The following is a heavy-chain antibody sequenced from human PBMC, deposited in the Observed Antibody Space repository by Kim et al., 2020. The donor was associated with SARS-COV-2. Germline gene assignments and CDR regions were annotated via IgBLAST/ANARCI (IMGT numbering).Heavy chain of an antibody. CDR1: GGSISSSSYY. V-gene: IGHV4-31*03. D-gene: IGHD1-1*01. J-gene: IGHJ6*02. CDR2: IYYSGST. Sequence: SETLSLTCTVSGGSISSSSYYWGWIRQPPGKGLEWIGYIYYSGSTYYNPSLKSRVTISVDTSKNQFSLKLSSVTAADTAVYYCAREGWKYYYGMDVWGQGTTVTVSS. CDR3: AREGWKYYYGMDV.